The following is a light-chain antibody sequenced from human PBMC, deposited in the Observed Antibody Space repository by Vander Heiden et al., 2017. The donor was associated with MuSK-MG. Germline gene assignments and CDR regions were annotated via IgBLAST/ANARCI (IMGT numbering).Light chain of an antibody. Sequence: QSALTQPPSASGSPGQSVTLSCTGTSSDIGGYNYVSWYQHHPGKAPKLMIYEVTKRPSGVPDRFSGSKSGNTASLTVSGLQAEDEADYYCSSYAGSNSVVFGGGTKLTVL. V-gene: IGLV2-8*01. CDR3: SSYAGSNSVV. J-gene: IGLJ2*01. CDR2: EVT. CDR1: SSDIGGYNY.